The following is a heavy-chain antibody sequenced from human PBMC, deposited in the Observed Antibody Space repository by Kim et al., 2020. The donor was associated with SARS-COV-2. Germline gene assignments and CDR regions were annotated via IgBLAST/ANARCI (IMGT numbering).Heavy chain of an antibody. CDR3: ARDARVAGIYDY. V-gene: IGHV4-59*01. J-gene: IGHJ4*02. Sequence: PSLKSRVTISVDTSKNQFSLKLSSVTAADTAVYYWARDARVAGIYDYWGQGTLVTVSS. D-gene: IGHD6-19*01.